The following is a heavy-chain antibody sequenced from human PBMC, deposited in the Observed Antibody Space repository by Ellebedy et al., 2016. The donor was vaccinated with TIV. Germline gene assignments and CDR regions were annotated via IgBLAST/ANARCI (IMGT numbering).Heavy chain of an antibody. CDR2: ISYDGSKQ. J-gene: IGHJ1*01. CDR3: ARTNSSARLFTF. D-gene: IGHD6-6*01. CDR1: GFTFRTYA. V-gene: IGHV3-30*09. Sequence: GGSLRLXCEASGFTFRTYAMYWLRQPPGKAPEWLALISYDGSKQYYADSVRGRFAVSRDNSQNTLYLQINSLRPEDTALYYCARTNSSARLFTFWGQGALVTVSS.